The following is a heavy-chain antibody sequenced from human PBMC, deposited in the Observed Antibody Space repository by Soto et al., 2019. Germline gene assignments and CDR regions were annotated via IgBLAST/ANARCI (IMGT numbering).Heavy chain of an antibody. CDR1: GGTFSSYA. J-gene: IGHJ4*02. Sequence: SVKVSCKASGGTFSSYAISWVRQAPGQGLEWMGGIIPIFGTANYAQKFQGRVTITADKSTSTAYMELSSLRSEDTAVYYCARDARTPGYFDYWGQGTRVTVSS. CDR3: ARDARTPGYFDY. CDR2: IIPIFGTA. V-gene: IGHV1-69*06.